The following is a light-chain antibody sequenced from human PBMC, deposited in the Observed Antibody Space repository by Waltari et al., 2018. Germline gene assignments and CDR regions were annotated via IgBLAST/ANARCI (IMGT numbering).Light chain of an antibody. CDR2: EVS. CDR1: QSLLVSEGKTH. Sequence: QSLLVSEGKTHLFWHLQKPGQSPQLLMFEVSRRVSGVPDRFSGSGSGTTFTLKISRVEAEDVGVYYCMQGIHFPYTFGQGTKLEIK. J-gene: IGKJ2*01. V-gene: IGKV2-29*02. CDR3: MQGIHFPYT.